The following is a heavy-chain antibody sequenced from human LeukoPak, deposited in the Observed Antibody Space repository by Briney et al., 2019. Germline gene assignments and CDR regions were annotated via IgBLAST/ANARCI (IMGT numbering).Heavy chain of an antibody. CDR1: GFTFDDYA. V-gene: IGHV3-9*01. Sequence: PGRSLRFSCAASGFTFDDYAMHWVRQAPGKGLEWVSGISWNSGSIGYADSVKGRFTISRDNAKNSLYLQMNSLRAEDTALYYCAKDMGGITMVRGPPTWGYYYYGMDVWGQGTTVTVSS. CDR2: ISWNSGSI. D-gene: IGHD3-10*01. CDR3: AKDMGGITMVRGPPTWGYYYYGMDV. J-gene: IGHJ6*02.